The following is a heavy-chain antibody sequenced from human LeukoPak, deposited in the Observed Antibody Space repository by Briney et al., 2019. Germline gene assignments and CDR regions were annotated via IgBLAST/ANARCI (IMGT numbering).Heavy chain of an antibody. CDR1: GYTLTELS. V-gene: IGHV1-24*01. CDR3: ARDYVWGSYRLGFDY. D-gene: IGHD3-16*02. CDR2: FDPEDGET. J-gene: IGHJ4*02. Sequence: GASVKVSCKVSGYTLTELSMHWVRQAPGKGLEWMGGFDPEDGETIYAQKLQGRVTMTTDTSTSTAYMELRSLRSDDTAVYYCARDYVWGSYRLGFDYWGQGTLVTVSS.